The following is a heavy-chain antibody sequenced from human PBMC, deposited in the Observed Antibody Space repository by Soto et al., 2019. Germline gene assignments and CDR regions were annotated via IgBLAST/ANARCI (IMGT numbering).Heavy chain of an antibody. D-gene: IGHD3-22*01. J-gene: IGHJ4*02. Sequence: GESLKISCKGSGYSFAGYWIAWVRQKPGKGLEWMGRIDPSDSQTYYSPSFRGHVTISATKSITTVFLQWSSLRASDTAMYYCARQIYDSDTGPNFQYYFDSWGQGTPVTVSS. CDR1: GYSFAGYW. CDR2: IDPSDSQT. V-gene: IGHV5-10-1*01. CDR3: ARQIYDSDTGPNFQYYFDS.